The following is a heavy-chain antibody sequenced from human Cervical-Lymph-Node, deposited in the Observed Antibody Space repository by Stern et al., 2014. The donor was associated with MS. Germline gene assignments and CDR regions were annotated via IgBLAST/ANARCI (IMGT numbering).Heavy chain of an antibody. CDR3: ARGLGSGSKYHRKWFDP. Sequence: QVQLVQSGAEVKQPGSSGKVSCKASGGTFSSQAISWVRQAPGQGLECMGGLITIFGTANYAQKFQGRVTIIADESTSTVYMELSSLRSEDTAVYYCARGLGSGSKYHRKWFDPWGQGTLVTVSS. D-gene: IGHD3-10*01. J-gene: IGHJ5*02. CDR2: LITIFGTA. V-gene: IGHV1-69*01. CDR1: GGTFSSQA.